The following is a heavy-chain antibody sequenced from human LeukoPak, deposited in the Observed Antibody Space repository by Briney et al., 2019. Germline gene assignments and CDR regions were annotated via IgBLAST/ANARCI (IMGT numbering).Heavy chain of an antibody. CDR3: ASGPPPSPDFGVVTSYYYMDV. CDR1: GGSISSSNW. D-gene: IGHD3-3*01. Sequence: PSETLSLTCAVSGGSISSSNWWSWIRQPPGKGLEWIGYIYYSGSTNYNPSLKSRVTISVDTSKNQFSLKLSSVTAADTAVYYCASGPPPSPDFGVVTSYYYMDVWGKGTTVTVSS. CDR2: IYYSGST. V-gene: IGHV4-61*01. J-gene: IGHJ6*03.